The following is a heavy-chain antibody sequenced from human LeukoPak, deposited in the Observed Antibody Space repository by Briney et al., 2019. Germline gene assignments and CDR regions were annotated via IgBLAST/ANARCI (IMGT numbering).Heavy chain of an antibody. CDR2: IQSGGTT. CDR3: ARESWGAKGAAWGMDV. J-gene: IGHJ6*02. V-gene: IGHV3-53*01. Sequence: GGSLRLSCAASGFTVSSDYMNWVRQAPGKGLEWVSVIQSGGTTYYADSVKGRFTISRDISKNTLYLQMDSLRAEDTAVYYCARESWGAKGAAWGMDVWGQGTTVTVSS. D-gene: IGHD1-26*01. CDR1: GFTVSSDY.